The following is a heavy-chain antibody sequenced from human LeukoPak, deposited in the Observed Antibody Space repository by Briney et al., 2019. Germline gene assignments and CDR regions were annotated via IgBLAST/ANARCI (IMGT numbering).Heavy chain of an antibody. J-gene: IGHJ6*03. CDR2: IHYSGST. V-gene: IGHV4-59*01. CDR1: GVSISSYY. CDR3: ARGSTGAYYYYMDV. D-gene: IGHD2-8*02. Sequence: PSETLSLTCTVSGVSISSYYWSWIRQPPGKGLEWIGYIHYSGSTNYSPSLKSRITISVATSKNQFSLRLSSVTAADTAVYYCARGSTGAYYYYMDVWGKGTTVTVSS.